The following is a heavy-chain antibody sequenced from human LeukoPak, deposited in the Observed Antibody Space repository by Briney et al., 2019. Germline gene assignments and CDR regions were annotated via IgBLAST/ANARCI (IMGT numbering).Heavy chain of an antibody. J-gene: IGHJ4*02. D-gene: IGHD4-17*01. V-gene: IGHV1-2*02. CDR1: GYTFTSYG. CDR3: ARDPGDYGDYDY. Sequence: GASVKVSCKASGYTFTSYGISWVRQAPGQGLEWMGWINPNSGGTNYAQKFQGRVTMTRDTSISTAYMEVSRLRSDDTAVYYCARDPGDYGDYDYWGQGTLVTVSS. CDR2: INPNSGGT.